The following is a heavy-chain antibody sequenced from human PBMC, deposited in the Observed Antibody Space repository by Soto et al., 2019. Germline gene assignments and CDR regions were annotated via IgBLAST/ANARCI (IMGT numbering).Heavy chain of an antibody. J-gene: IGHJ6*03. V-gene: IGHV3-21*01. D-gene: IGHD6-13*01. CDR2: ISSSSSYI. CDR3: AREGSAAYYYYYCYMDV. CDR1: GFTFSSYS. Sequence: EVQLVESGGGLVKPGGSLRLSCAASGFTFSSYSMNWVRQAPGKGLEWVSSISSSSSYIYYADSVKGRFTISRDNAKNSLYLQMNSLRAEDTAVYYCAREGSAAYYYYYCYMDVWGKGTTVTVSS.